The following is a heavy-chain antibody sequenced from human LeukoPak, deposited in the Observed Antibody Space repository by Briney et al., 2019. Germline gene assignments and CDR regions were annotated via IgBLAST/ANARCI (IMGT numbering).Heavy chain of an antibody. CDR3: ARVACSGGSCYFYYYYYMDV. CDR2: IKQDGSEK. Sequence: GGSLRLSCAAYGFTFSSYWMSWVRQAPGKGLEWVANIKQDGSEKYYVDSVKGRFTISRDNAKNSLYLQMNSLRAEDTAVYYCARVACSGGSCYFYYYYYMDVWGKGTTVTVSS. CDR1: GFTFSSYW. D-gene: IGHD2-15*01. V-gene: IGHV3-7*01. J-gene: IGHJ6*03.